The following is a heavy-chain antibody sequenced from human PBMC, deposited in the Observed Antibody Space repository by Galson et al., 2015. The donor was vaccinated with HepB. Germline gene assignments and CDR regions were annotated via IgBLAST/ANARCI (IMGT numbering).Heavy chain of an antibody. CDR3: ARFPSRPWVIYGDWGPAFDI. CDR2: IDPSDSYT. J-gene: IGHJ3*02. V-gene: IGHV5-10-1*01. CDR1: GYSFTSYW. Sequence: QSGAEVKKPGESLRISCKGSGYSFTSYWISWVRQMPGKGLEWMGRIDPSDSYTNYSPSFQGHVTISADKSISTAYLQWSSLKASDTAMYYCARFPSRPWVIYGDWGPAFDIWGQGTMVTVSP. D-gene: IGHD4-17*01.